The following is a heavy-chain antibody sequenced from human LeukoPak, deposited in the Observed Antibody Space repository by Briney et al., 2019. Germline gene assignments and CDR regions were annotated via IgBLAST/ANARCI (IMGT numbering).Heavy chain of an antibody. J-gene: IGHJ5*02. CDR2: ISSSSSYI. D-gene: IGHD3-10*01. V-gene: IGHV3-21*01. CDR3: ARAHGDWFDP. CDR1: GFTFSSYS. Sequence: GGSLRLSCAASGFTFSSYSMNWVRQAPGKGLEWVSSISSSSSYIYYADSVKGQFTISRDNAKNSLYLQMNSLRAGDTAVYYCARAHGDWFDPWGQGTLVTVSS.